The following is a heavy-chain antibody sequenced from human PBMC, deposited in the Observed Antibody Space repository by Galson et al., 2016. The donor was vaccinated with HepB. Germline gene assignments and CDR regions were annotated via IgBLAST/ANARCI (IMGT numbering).Heavy chain of an antibody. CDR1: GFTFSSYA. CDR2: ISGTGGST. Sequence: SLRLSCAASGFTFSSYAMNWVRQAPGKGLEWVSSISGTGGSTYYGDSVKGRFTISRDNSKNTLYLQMNSLRAEDTAVYYCAKGNEESNSGSSWYNRFDPWGQGTLVTVSS. D-gene: IGHD6-13*01. V-gene: IGHV3-23*01. J-gene: IGHJ5*02. CDR3: AKGNEESNSGSSWYNRFDP.